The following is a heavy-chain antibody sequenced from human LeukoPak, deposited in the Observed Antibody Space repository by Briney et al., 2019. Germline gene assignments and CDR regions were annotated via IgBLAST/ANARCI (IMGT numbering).Heavy chain of an antibody. V-gene: IGHV1-2*02. D-gene: IGHD3-16*01. CDR2: VNPNSGGT. Sequence: ASVKVSCKASGYTFSGYYMHRVRQAPGQGLEWMGWVNPNSGGTKYVQKFQGRVTMTRDTSISTAYMELSRLRSDDTAVYYCASGSLASYFDHWGQGTLVTVSS. CDR3: ASGSLASYFDH. CDR1: GYTFSGYY. J-gene: IGHJ4*02.